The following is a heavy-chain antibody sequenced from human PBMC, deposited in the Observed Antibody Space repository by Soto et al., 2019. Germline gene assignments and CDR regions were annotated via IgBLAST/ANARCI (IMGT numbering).Heavy chain of an antibody. J-gene: IGHJ4*02. CDR3: ARRITIFGVVIIPRGYYFDY. V-gene: IGHV4-34*01. CDR1: GGSFSGYY. CDR2: INHSGST. D-gene: IGHD3-3*01. Sequence: PSETRSLTCAVYGGSFSGYYWSWIRQLPGEGLEWIGEINHSGSTNYNPSLKTRVTISVDTSKNQFSLKLSSVTAADTAVYYCARRITIFGVVIIPRGYYFDYWGQGTPVTVSS.